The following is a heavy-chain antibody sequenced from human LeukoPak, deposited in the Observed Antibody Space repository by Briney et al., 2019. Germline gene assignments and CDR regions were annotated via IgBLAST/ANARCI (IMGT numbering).Heavy chain of an antibody. CDR2: INSNRGGT. D-gene: IGHD6-13*01. Sequence: ASVKVSCTASGYTFTAYYIHWVRQAPGQGLEWVGCINSNRGGTKYAQKLQGRVTMTRDTSISTAYMEVSRLRSDDTAVYYCARVFQKQLVDYWGQGRLVTVSS. CDR1: GYTFTAYY. CDR3: ARVFQKQLVDY. V-gene: IGHV1-2*02. J-gene: IGHJ4*02.